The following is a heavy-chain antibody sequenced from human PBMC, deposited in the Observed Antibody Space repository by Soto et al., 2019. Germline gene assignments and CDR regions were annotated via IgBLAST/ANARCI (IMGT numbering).Heavy chain of an antibody. V-gene: IGHV1-69*01. CDR3: ASVLGDGYNEPYYFDY. CDR1: GGTFSSYA. D-gene: IGHD3-16*01. Sequence: QVQLVQSGAEVQKPGSSVKVSCKASGGTFSSYAISWVRQAPGQGLEWMGGIIPIFGTANYAQKFQGRVTITADESTSTAYMELSSLRSEDTAVYYCASVLGDGYNEPYYFDYWGQGTLVTVSS. J-gene: IGHJ4*02. CDR2: IIPIFGTA.